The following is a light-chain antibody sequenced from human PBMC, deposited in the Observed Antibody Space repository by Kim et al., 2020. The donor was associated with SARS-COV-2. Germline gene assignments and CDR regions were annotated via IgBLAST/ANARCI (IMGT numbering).Light chain of an antibody. CDR2: EDD. Sequence: GQTLTNSCTRSSGSIDDDFVQWYQQRPGGVPTTVIYEDDQRPSGVSDRLSGSIDNSSNSASLTISGLRTEDEADYYCQSYNRDNVIFGGGTQLTVL. CDR1: SGSIDDDF. V-gene: IGLV6-57*03. CDR3: QSYNRDNVI. J-gene: IGLJ2*01.